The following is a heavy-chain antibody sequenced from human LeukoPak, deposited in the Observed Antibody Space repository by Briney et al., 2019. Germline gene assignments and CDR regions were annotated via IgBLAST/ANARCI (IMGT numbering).Heavy chain of an antibody. Sequence: EASVKVSCKAPGGTFTNYAISWVRQAPGQGLEWMGRINPKNGDTNYAQKFQDRVTMTRDTSMSAAYMEISRLTYDDTAVYYCGRGIQSFDPWGQGTLVTVSS. J-gene: IGHJ5*02. CDR1: GGTFTNYA. V-gene: IGHV1-2*06. CDR2: INPKNGDT. CDR3: GRGIQSFDP.